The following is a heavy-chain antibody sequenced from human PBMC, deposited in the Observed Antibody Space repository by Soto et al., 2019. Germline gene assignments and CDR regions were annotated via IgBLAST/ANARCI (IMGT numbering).Heavy chain of an antibody. J-gene: IGHJ4*02. CDR3: ARTSRSTSSDK. CDR1: GFPFSSSW. Sequence: EVQLVGSEGGLVQPGGSLRLSCAASGFPFSSSWMSWVRQAPGKGLEWVANIKPDGSEKQYVDSLKGRFTISRDNAKNSLYLQMNSLRAEDTALYYCARTSRSTSSDKWGQGTLVTVSS. V-gene: IGHV3-7*01. CDR2: IKPDGSEK. D-gene: IGHD2-2*01.